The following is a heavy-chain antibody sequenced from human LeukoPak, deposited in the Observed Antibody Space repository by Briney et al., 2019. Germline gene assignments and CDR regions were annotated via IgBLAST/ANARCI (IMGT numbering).Heavy chain of an antibody. CDR2: INHSGST. D-gene: IGHD5-18*01. CDR3: ARSPSGYSYGYISEYFQH. J-gene: IGHJ1*01. V-gene: IGHV4-34*01. Sequence: SETLSLTCAVYGGSFSGYYWSWIRQPPGKGLEWIGEINHSGSTNYNPSLKSRVTISVDTSKNQFSLKLSSVTAADTAVYYCARSPSGYSYGYISEYFQHWGQGTLVTVSS. CDR1: GGSFSGYY.